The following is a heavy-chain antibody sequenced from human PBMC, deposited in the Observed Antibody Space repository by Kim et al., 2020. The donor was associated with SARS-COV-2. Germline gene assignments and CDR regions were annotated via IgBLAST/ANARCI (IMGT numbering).Heavy chain of an antibody. CDR1: GGSFSGYY. CDR3: ARGRNIAAPAPGY. Sequence: SETLSLTCAAYGGSFSGYYWSWIRQPPGKGLEWIGEITHSGSINYNPSLKSRVTISKDTSKTQFSLKLSSVTAADTAVYYCARGRNIAAPAPGYWGQGTLVTVSS. J-gene: IGHJ4*02. CDR2: ITHSGSI. V-gene: IGHV4-34*01. D-gene: IGHD6-13*01.